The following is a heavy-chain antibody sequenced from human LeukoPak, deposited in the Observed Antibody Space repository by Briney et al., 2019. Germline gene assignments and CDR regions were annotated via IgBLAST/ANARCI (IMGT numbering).Heavy chain of an antibody. J-gene: IGHJ4*02. CDR2: IRFDGSNK. V-gene: IGHV3-30*02. D-gene: IGHD3-10*01. CDR1: GFTFSNYG. CDR3: PTPSSLRYGSGSPDY. Sequence: GGSLTLSCVASGFTFSNYGMHWVRQAQAKGLEWVAFIRFDGSNKYYADSVKGRFTISRDNSKNTLFLQMSSLTADDTAVYYCPTPSSLRYGSGSPDYWGQGTLVTVSS.